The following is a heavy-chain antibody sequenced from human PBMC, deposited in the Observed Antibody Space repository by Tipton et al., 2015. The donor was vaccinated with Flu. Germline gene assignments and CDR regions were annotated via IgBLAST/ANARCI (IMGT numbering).Heavy chain of an antibody. CDR2: ISHSGNT. V-gene: IGHV4-38-2*02. D-gene: IGHD3-10*01. Sequence: TLSLTCTVSGYSISSGYYWGWIRQPPRKGLEWIGSISHSGNTYYNPSLKSRVTMSVDTSKNQFSLKLNSVTAADTAVYYCARSTYYYGSGSSDYWGQGSLVTVSS. J-gene: IGHJ4*02. CDR3: ARSTYYYGSGSSDY. CDR1: GYSISSGYY.